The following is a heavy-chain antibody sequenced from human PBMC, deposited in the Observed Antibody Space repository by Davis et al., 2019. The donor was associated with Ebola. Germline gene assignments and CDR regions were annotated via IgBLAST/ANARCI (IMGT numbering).Heavy chain of an antibody. CDR1: GGTFSSYA. D-gene: IGHD6-13*01. CDR3: ARGKIAAAGSISYYYYGMDV. J-gene: IGHJ6*02. V-gene: IGHV1-2*04. CDR2: INPNSGGT. Sequence: ASVKVSCKASGGTFSSYAISWVRQAPGQGLEWMGWINPNSGGTNYAQKFQGWVTMTRDTSISTAYMELSRLRSDDTAVYYCARGKIAAAGSISYYYYGMDVWGQGTTVTVSS.